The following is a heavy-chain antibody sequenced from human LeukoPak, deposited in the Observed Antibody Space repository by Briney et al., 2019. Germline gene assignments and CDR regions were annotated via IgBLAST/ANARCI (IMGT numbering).Heavy chain of an antibody. CDR1: GYTFTSYY. CDR3: ARVGSSYGYSGYFDY. CDR2: INPSGGST. D-gene: IGHD5-18*01. Sequence: GASVKVSCKASGYTFTSYYMHWVRQAPGQGLEWMGIINPSGGSTSYAQKFQGRVTMTRDMSTSTVYMELSSLRSEDTALYYCARVGSSYGYSGYFDYWGQGTLVTVSS. V-gene: IGHV1-46*01. J-gene: IGHJ4*02.